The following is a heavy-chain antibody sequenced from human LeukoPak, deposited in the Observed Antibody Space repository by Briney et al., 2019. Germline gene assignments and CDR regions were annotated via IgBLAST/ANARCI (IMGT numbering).Heavy chain of an antibody. J-gene: IGHJ4*02. CDR1: EFTFSNYG. D-gene: IGHD3-16*01. CDR3: VKDSSWMGEYYFDY. CDR2: IRYDESNE. Sequence: GGSLRLSCAASEFTFSNYGMHWVRQAPGKGLEWVAFIRYDESNEYYADSVKGRYTISRDNSKNTLYLQMNSLRADDTAVYYCVKDSSWMGEYYFDYWGQGTLVTVSS. V-gene: IGHV3-30*02.